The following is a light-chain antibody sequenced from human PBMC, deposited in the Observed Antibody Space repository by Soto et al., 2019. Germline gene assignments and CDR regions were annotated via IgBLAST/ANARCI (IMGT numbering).Light chain of an antibody. CDR3: QKYDHAPLT. Sequence: DIQMTQSPSSLSASVGDRVTITCRASQGIGNYLAWYQQRTGKVPKLLIYAASTLQSGVPSRFSGSGSGPDFTLTISSLQPEDVATYYCQKYDHAPLTFGGGTKVEIK. CDR2: AAS. CDR1: QGIGNY. V-gene: IGKV1-27*01. J-gene: IGKJ4*01.